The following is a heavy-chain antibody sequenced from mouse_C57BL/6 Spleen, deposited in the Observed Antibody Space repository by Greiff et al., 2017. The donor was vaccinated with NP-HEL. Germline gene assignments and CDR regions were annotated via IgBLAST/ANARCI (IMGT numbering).Heavy chain of an antibody. Sequence: QVHVKQPGAELVMPGASVKLSCKASGYTFTSYWMHWVKQRPGQGLEWIGEIDPSDSYTNYNQKFKGKSTLTVDKSSSTAYMQLSSLTSEDSAVYYCARGGIRILRFYAMDYWGQGTSVTVSS. J-gene: IGHJ4*01. D-gene: IGHD1-1*01. CDR1: GYTFTSYW. CDR2: IDPSDSYT. CDR3: ARGGIRILRFYAMDY. V-gene: IGHV1-69*01.